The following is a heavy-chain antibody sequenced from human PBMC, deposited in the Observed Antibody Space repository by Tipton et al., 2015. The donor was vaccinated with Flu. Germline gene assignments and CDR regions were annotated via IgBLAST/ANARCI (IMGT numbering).Heavy chain of an antibody. Sequence: LRLSCAVYVGSFSGYYWSWIRQPPGKGLEWIGEINHSGSTNYNPSLKSRVTISVDTSKNQFSLKLSSVTAADTAVYYCARHSTGRVLDYWGQGTLVTVSS. J-gene: IGHJ4*02. CDR1: VGSFSGYY. V-gene: IGHV4-34*01. CDR3: ARHSTGRVLDY. D-gene: IGHD4-17*01. CDR2: INHSGST.